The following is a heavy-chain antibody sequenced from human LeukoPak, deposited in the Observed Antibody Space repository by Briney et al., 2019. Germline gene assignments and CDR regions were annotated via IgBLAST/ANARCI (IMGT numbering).Heavy chain of an antibody. CDR3: AKPGYCSGGSCRYYFDY. CDR1: GYTFTSYG. Sequence: SCKASGYTFTSYGISWVRQAPGKGLEWVAFIRYDGSNKYYADSVKGRFTISRDNSKNTLYLQMNSLRAEDTAVYYCAKPGYCSGGSCRYYFDYWGQGTLVTVSS. D-gene: IGHD2-15*01. CDR2: IRYDGSNK. V-gene: IGHV3-30*02. J-gene: IGHJ4*02.